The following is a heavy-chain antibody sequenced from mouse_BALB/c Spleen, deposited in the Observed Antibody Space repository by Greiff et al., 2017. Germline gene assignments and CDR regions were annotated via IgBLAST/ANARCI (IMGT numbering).Heavy chain of an antibody. J-gene: IGHJ3*01. D-gene: IGHD2-1*01. CDR1: GYAFSSYW. CDR2: IYPGDGDT. CDR3: AREGDYGNYDWFAY. Sequence: VKLMESGAELVRPGSSVKISCKASGYAFSSYWMNWVKQRPGQGLEWIGQIYPGDGDTNYNGKFKGKATLTADKSSSTAYMQLSSLTSEDSAVYFCAREGDYGNYDWFAYWGQGTLVTVSA. V-gene: IGHV1-80*01.